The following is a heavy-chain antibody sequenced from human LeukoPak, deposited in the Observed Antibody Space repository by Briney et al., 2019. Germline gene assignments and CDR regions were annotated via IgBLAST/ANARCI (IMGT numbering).Heavy chain of an antibody. CDR3: ARVVGAGYFDL. CDR1: RFTFSDYY. Sequence: GGSLRLSCAASRFTFSDYYMTWVRQAPGKGLEWVANINQDGSGKYYVDSVKGRFTISRDNAKNSLYLQMNSLRAEDTAVYYCARVVGAGYFDLWGRGTLVTVSS. V-gene: IGHV3-7*01. D-gene: IGHD1-26*01. CDR2: INQDGSGK. J-gene: IGHJ2*01.